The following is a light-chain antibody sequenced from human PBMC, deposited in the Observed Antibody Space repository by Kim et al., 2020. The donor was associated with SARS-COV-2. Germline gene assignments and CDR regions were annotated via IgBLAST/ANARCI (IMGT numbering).Light chain of an antibody. V-gene: IGLV4-60*03. J-gene: IGLJ3*02. CDR1: SRHSNYI. CDR2: LDGSGSY. CDR3: ETWDNNLGV. Sequence: SSVKLTCTRSSRHSNYITTWHQKQPGKAPRYLMKLDGSGSYTKGSGVPDRFSGSRSGADRHLTISNLQSEDEADYYCETWDNNLGVFGGGTKLTVL.